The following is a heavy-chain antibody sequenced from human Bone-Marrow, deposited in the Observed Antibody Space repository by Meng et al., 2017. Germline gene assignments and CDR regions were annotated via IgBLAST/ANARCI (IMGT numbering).Heavy chain of an antibody. CDR1: GGTFSDYY. CDR3: ARQGDTAMATFDY. V-gene: IGHV4-34*01. D-gene: IGHD5-18*01. J-gene: IGHJ4*02. CDR2: INHSGGT. Sequence: QVQLQQWGAGLLKPSETLSLTCAVYGGTFSDYYWSWILQPPGKGLEWIGEINHSGGTKYTPSLESRVTISIDTSKNQFSLKLSSVTAADTAIYYCARQGDTAMATFDYWGQGTLVTVSS.